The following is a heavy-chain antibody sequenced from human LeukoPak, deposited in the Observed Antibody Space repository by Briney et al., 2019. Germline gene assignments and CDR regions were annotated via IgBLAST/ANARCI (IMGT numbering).Heavy chain of an antibody. CDR3: ARILYGRNYYGSGSYGDAFDI. Sequence: SGPTLVNPTQTLTLTCTFSGFSLSTSGMCVGWIRQPPGKALEWLARIDWDDDKYYSTSLKTRLTISKDTSKNQVVLTMTNMDPVDTATYYCARILYGRNYYGSGSYGDAFDIWGQGTMVTVSS. V-gene: IGHV2-70*11. CDR1: GFSLSTSGMC. D-gene: IGHD3-10*01. J-gene: IGHJ3*02. CDR2: IDWDDDK.